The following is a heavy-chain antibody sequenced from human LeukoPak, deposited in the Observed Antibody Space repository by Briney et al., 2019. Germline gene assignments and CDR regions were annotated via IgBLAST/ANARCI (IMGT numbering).Heavy chain of an antibody. Sequence: GGSLRLSCAASGFTFSSYAMSWVRQAPGKGLEWVSAISGSGGSTYYAGSVKGRFTISRDNSKNTLYLQMNSLRAEDTAVYYCAKRRVVVVAARYYGMDVWGQGTTVTVSS. J-gene: IGHJ6*02. D-gene: IGHD2-15*01. CDR1: GFTFSSYA. CDR3: AKRRVVVVAARYYGMDV. CDR2: ISGSGGST. V-gene: IGHV3-23*01.